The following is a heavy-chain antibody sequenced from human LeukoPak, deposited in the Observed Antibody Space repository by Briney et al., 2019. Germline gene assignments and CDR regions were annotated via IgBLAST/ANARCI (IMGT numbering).Heavy chain of an antibody. CDR1: GGTFISYA. CDR3: ARGALGATTWWFDP. D-gene: IGHD1-26*01. J-gene: IGHJ5*02. CDR2: IIPIFGIA. Sequence: ASVNVSFKASGGTFISYAISWVRQAPGQGLEWMGRIIPIFGIANYAQKFQGRVTITADKSTSTAYMELSSLRSEDTAVYYCARGALGATTWWFDPWGQGTLVTVSS. V-gene: IGHV1-69*04.